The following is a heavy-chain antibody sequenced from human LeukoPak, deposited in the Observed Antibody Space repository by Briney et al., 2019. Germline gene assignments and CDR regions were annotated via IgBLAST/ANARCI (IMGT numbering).Heavy chain of an antibody. J-gene: IGHJ4*02. V-gene: IGHV4-59*01. CDR1: GGSISSYD. D-gene: IGHD6-13*01. CDR2: IYYSGST. Sequence: PSETLSLTCTVSGGSISSYDWSWIRQPPGKGLEWIGYIYYSGSTNYNPSLKSRVTISVETSKNEFSLKLRSMTAADTAVYYCARVTGYRIEDYFEYWGQGTLVTVSS. CDR3: ARVTGYRIEDYFEY.